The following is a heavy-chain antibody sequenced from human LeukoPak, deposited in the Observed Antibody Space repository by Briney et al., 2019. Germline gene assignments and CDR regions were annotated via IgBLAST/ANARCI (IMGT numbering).Heavy chain of an antibody. CDR2: MNPNSGNT. Sequence: ASVKVSCKASGYTFTSHGISWVRQAPGQGLEWMGWMNPNSGNTGYAQKFQGRGTMTRNTSISTAYMELSSLRSEDTAVYYCARGDPIYGSGVPWGYWGQGTLVTVSS. CDR3: ARGDPIYGSGVPWGY. CDR1: GYTFTSHG. D-gene: IGHD3-10*01. V-gene: IGHV1-8*02. J-gene: IGHJ4*02.